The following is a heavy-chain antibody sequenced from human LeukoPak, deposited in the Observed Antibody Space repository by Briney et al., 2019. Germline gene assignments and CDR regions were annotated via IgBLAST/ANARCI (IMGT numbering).Heavy chain of an antibody. CDR1: GGSISSSSYY. Sequence: SETLSLTCTVSGGSISSSSYYWGWIRQPPGKGLEWIGSIYYSGSTYYNPSLKSRVTISVDTSKNQFSLKLSSVTAADTAVYYCARLDYYGSGSFDPWGQGTLVTVSS. D-gene: IGHD3-10*01. J-gene: IGHJ5*02. CDR3: ARLDYYGSGSFDP. CDR2: IYYSGST. V-gene: IGHV4-39*01.